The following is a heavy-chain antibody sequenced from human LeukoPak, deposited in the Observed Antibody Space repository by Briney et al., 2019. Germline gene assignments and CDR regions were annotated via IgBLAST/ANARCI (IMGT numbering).Heavy chain of an antibody. J-gene: IGHJ4*02. CDR3: AREGGGY. Sequence: PSETLSLTCAVYGGSFSGYYWSWIRQPPGKGLEWIGEVNHSGSTNYNPSLKSRVTISVDTSKNQFSLKLSPVTAADTAVYYCAREGGGYWGQGTLVTVSS. V-gene: IGHV4-34*01. CDR1: GGSFSGYY. CDR2: VNHSGST. D-gene: IGHD3-16*01.